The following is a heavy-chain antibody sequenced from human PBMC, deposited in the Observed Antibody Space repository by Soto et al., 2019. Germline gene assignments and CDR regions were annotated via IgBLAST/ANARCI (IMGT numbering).Heavy chain of an antibody. D-gene: IGHD3-3*01. CDR1: GGSISSGGYY. V-gene: IGHV4-31*03. Sequence: QVQLQESRPGLVKPSQTLSLTCTVSGGSISSGGYYWSWIRHHPGKGLEWIGYIDYSGSTSYNPSHKRRLTTSADHLKYQFNQRPTSVTAAYTAVYSCARDAYYDFGSGYSGADYYYGMDFWDQGTTVTV. J-gene: IGHJ6*02. CDR2: IDYSGST. CDR3: ARDAYYDFGSGYSGADYYYGMDF.